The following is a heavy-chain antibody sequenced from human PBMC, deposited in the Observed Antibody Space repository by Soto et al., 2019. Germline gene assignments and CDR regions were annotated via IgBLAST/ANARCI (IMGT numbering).Heavy chain of an antibody. CDR1: GDSISSNNW. J-gene: IGHJ4*02. CDR2: IHHSGSS. D-gene: IGHD4-17*01. V-gene: IGHV4-4*02. Sequence: QVQLQESGPGLVKPSGTLSLTCAVSGDSISSNNWWSWVRQPPGKGLEWIGEIHHSGSSNHNSSPKSRVTIQVDNSKNQFSLKLSSVTAADTAVYYWGRGHMTTGSRYDYGGQGTLVTVSS. CDR3: GRGHMTTGSRYDY.